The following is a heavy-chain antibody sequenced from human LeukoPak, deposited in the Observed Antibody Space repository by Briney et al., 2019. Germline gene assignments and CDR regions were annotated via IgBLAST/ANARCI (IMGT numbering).Heavy chain of an antibody. J-gene: IGHJ4*02. CDR2: INHSGST. Sequence: SETLSLTCAVYGGSFSGYYWSWIRQPPGKGLEWIGEINHSGSTNYNPSLKSRVTISVDTSKSQFSLKLSSVTAADTAVYHCARGLGLPALWGQGTLVTVSS. D-gene: IGHD4-11*01. CDR1: GGSFSGYY. CDR3: ARGLGLPAL. V-gene: IGHV4-34*01.